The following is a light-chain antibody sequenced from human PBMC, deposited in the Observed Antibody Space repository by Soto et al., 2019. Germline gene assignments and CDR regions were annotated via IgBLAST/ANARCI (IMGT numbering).Light chain of an antibody. Sequence: EIALTQSPGTLSLSPGERATLSCSASQSVSSGFLAWYQQKPGQAPSLLIYGASSRATGIPDRFSGSGSGTDFPLTINSLEPEDFALYYCLQYARAPWTFGQGTKVEIK. V-gene: IGKV3-20*01. CDR3: LQYARAPWT. J-gene: IGKJ1*01. CDR2: GAS. CDR1: QSVSSGF.